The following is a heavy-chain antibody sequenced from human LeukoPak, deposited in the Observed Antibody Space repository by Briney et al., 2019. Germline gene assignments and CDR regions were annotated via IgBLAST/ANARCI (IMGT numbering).Heavy chain of an antibody. CDR3: AKSGRVITMKVVVIPYDAFDI. D-gene: IGHD3-22*01. V-gene: IGHV3-23*01. J-gene: IGHJ3*02. CDR1: GFTFSSYA. CDR2: ISGSGGST. Sequence: GGSLRLSCAASGFTFSSYAMSWVRQAPGKGLEWVSAISGSGGSTYYADSVKGRFTISRDNSKNTLYLQMNSLRAEATAVYYCAKSGRVITMKVVVIPYDAFDIWGQGTMVTVSS.